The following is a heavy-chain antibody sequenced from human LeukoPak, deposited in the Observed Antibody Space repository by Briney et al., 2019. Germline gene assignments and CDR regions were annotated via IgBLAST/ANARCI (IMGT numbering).Heavy chain of an antibody. J-gene: IGHJ3*02. CDR3: ARGIAAASERPFDI. D-gene: IGHD6-13*01. V-gene: IGHV4-4*07. CDR1: GGSISSYY. CDR2: IYTSGST. Sequence: SETLSLTCTVSGGSISSYYWSWIRQPAGKGLEWIGRIYTSGSTDYNPSLKSRVTMSVDTSKNQFSVKLSSVTAADTAVYYCARGIAAASERPFDIWGQGTMVTVSS.